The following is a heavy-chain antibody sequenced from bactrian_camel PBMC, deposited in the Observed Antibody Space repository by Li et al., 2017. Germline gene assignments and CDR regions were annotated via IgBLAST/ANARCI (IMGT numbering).Heavy chain of an antibody. V-gene: IGHV3S1*01. CDR1: LYIYSSYC. CDR3: AAAKGLPDLLRGGYLSARSYNY. D-gene: IGHD3*01. CDR2: HYTGTATK. J-gene: IGHJ4*01. Sequence: HVQLVESGGESVQAGGSLRLSCEISLYIYSSYCMGWFREAPGKERAAVAAHYTGTATKYVADSVKGRFDISQDNAKNTLYLQMNSLKPEDTAIYYCAAAKGLPDLLRGGYLSARSYNYWGRGTQVTVS.